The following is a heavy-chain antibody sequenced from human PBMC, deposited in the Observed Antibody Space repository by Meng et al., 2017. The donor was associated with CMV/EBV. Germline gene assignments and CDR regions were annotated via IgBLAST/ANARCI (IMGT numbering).Heavy chain of an antibody. Sequence: ASVKVSCKASGYTFTSYYMHWVRQAPGQGLEWMGIINPSGGSTSYAQKFQGRVTMTRDTSTSTVYMELSSLRSEDTAVYYCARVSYDFWSAVRGYYYYGMDVWGQGTTVTVSS. CDR2: INPSGGST. CDR3: ARVSYDFWSAVRGYYYYGMDV. D-gene: IGHD3-3*01. V-gene: IGHV1-46*01. J-gene: IGHJ6*02. CDR1: GYTFTSYY.